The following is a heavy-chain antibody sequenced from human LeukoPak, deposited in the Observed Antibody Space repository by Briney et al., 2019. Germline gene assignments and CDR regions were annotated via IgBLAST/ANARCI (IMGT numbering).Heavy chain of an antibody. CDR2: ISTGGSTI. J-gene: IGHJ4*02. D-gene: IGHD3-10*01. CDR1: GFTFSSYK. CDR3: ARSAFGGKAHCLEY. Sequence: GGSLRLSCAASGFTFSSYKMNWVRQAPGKGLEWVSYISTGGSTIYYADSVKGRFTISRDNDKKSLYLQMNSLRGDDTAAYYCARSAFGGKAHCLEYWGQGTLVTVSS. V-gene: IGHV3-48*03.